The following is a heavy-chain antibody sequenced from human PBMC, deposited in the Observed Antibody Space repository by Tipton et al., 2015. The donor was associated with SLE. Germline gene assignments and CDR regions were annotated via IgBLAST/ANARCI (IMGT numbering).Heavy chain of an antibody. V-gene: IGHV4-34*01. CDR1: GGSFSGYY. CDR3: ARGPGGCFDY. Sequence: TLSLTCAVYGGSFSGYYWSWIRQPPGKGLEWIGEINHSGSTNYDPSLKSRVTISVDTSKNQFSLKLSSVTAADTAVYYCARGPGGCFDYWGQGTLVPVSS. D-gene: IGHD3-10*01. J-gene: IGHJ4*02. CDR2: INHSGST.